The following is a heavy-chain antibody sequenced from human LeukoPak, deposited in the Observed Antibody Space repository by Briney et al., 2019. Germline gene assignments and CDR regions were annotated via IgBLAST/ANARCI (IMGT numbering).Heavy chain of an antibody. V-gene: IGHV1-2*02. D-gene: IGHD1-26*01. J-gene: IGHJ4*02. CDR1: GYTFTGHY. CDR2: INPNNGGT. CDR3: AREYALYSGRYIYFDY. Sequence: ASVKVSCKASGYTFTGHYMHWVRQAPGQGLEWMGWINPNNGGTNYAQKFQGRVTMTRDRSFRTAYMELSRLRSDETAVYYCAREYALYSGRYIYFDYWGQGTLVTVSS.